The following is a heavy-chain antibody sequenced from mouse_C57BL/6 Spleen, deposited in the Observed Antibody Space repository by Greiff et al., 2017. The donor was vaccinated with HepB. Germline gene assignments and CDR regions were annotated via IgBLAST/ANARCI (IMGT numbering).Heavy chain of an antibody. Sequence: VQLQQSGAELVKPGASVKMSCKASGYTFTTYPIEWLKQNHGKSLEWIGNFHPYNDDTKYNEKLKGKATLTVEKYSSTVYLELSRLTSDESAVYYCARGGLRRPFDYWGQGTTLTVAS. CDR1: GYTFTTYP. V-gene: IGHV1-47*01. CDR2: FHPYNDDT. D-gene: IGHD2-4*01. CDR3: ARGGLRRPFDY. J-gene: IGHJ2*01.